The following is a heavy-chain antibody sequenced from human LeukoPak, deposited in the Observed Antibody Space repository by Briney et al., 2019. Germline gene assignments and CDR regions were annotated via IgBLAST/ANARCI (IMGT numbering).Heavy chain of an antibody. Sequence: GSLRLSCAASGFIFSNYGMHWVRQAPGKGPEWIGEVHLDGRTNYNPSLKSRLIMSVDLPENHISLKLTSVTAADTAVYYCAREGGFYRPLDYSGQGTLVTVSS. D-gene: IGHD3-3*01. V-gene: IGHV4-4*02. J-gene: IGHJ4*02. CDR1: GFIFSNYG. CDR3: AREGGFYRPLDY. CDR2: VHLDGRT.